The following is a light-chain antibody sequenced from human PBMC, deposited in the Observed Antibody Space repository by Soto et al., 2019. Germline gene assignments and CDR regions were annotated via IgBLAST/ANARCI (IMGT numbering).Light chain of an antibody. CDR3: QQYERYPLT. V-gene: IGKV1-5*03. J-gene: IGKJ4*01. Sequence: DIQMTQSPSTLSASVGDRVIITCRASQSVSGWLAWYRQKPGKAPALLIYSASTLETGVPSRFSGSGSGTDFTLTVSSLQREDFATYYCQQYERYPLTFGGGTKVEIK. CDR2: SAS. CDR1: QSVSGW.